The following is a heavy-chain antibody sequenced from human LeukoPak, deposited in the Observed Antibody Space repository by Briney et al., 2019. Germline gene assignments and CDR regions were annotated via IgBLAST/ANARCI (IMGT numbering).Heavy chain of an antibody. CDR2: INHSGST. Sequence: SETLSLTCAVYGGSFSGYYWSWIRQPPGKGLEWIGEINHSGSTNYNPSLKSRVTILVDTSKNQFSLKLSPVTAADTAVYYCARGQDDYGDYCFDYWGQGTLVTVSS. CDR1: GGSFSGYY. CDR3: ARGQDDYGDYCFDY. J-gene: IGHJ4*02. V-gene: IGHV4-34*01. D-gene: IGHD4-17*01.